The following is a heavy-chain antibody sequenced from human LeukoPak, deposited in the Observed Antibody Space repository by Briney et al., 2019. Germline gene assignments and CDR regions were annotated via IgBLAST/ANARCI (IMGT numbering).Heavy chain of an antibody. Sequence: GGSLRLSCAASGFTFSSYAMSWVRQAPGKGLEWVSAIIGSGGSTYYADSVKGRFTISRDNSKNSLYLQMNSLRAEDTAIYYCASFNVINSFDPWGQGTPVSVSS. J-gene: IGHJ5*02. CDR1: GFTFSSYA. CDR2: IIGSGGST. V-gene: IGHV3-23*01. CDR3: ASFNVINSFDP.